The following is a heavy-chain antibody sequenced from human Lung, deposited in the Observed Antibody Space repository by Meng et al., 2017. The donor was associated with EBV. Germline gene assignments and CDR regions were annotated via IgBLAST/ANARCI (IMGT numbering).Heavy chain of an antibody. CDR2: QCHADDT. V-gene: IGHV4-39*01. Sequence: EWGPGLVKPSETRSLPCTVSGGPISRTGTCGGWIRQPPGKGLEWIGSQCHADDTYYNPSLMGRVTISVDTSKNQVSLKLTSVTAADTSIYYCVRHTFSGNPGGIDSWGQGILVTVSS. CDR3: VRHTFSGNPGGIDS. D-gene: IGHD4-23*01. CDR1: GGPISRTGTC. J-gene: IGHJ4*02.